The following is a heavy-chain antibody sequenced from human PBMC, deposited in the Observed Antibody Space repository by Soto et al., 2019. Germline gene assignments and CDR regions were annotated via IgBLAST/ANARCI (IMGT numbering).Heavy chain of an antibody. D-gene: IGHD1-20*01. V-gene: IGHV3-30-3*01. Sequence: QVQLVESGGGVVQPGRSLRLSCAASGFTFSSYAMHWVRQAPGKGLEWVAVISYDGSNKYYADSVKGRFTISRDNSQTPMYLQMNSLRAEDTAVYYCARKGMDRYYYGMDVWGQGTTVTVSS. CDR3: ARKGMDRYYYGMDV. CDR2: ISYDGSNK. J-gene: IGHJ6*02. CDR1: GFTFSSYA.